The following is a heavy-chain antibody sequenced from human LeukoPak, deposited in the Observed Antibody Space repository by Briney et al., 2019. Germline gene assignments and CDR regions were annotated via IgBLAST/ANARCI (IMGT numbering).Heavy chain of an antibody. CDR3: ARDRAEGKTWVEFDP. Sequence: PGGSLRLSCAASGFTFSSYAMIWLRHAPGKGRVGFSAISGGGGSTYYADSVKVRLTISRDNSKNTVDLQMNSLRDEDTAVYFCARDRAEGKTWVEFDPWGQGTLVTVSS. J-gene: IGHJ5*02. CDR2: ISGGGGST. D-gene: IGHD3-10*01. CDR1: GFTFSSYA. V-gene: IGHV3-23*01.